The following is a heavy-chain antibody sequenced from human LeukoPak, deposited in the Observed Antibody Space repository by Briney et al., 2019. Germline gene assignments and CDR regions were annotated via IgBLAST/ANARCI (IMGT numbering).Heavy chain of an antibody. CDR1: GYSISSGYY. J-gene: IGHJ6*03. CDR3: GGVARTAMASYYYYYMDV. CDR2: IYHSGST. D-gene: IGHD5-18*01. Sequence: PSETLSLTCAVSGYSISSGYYWGWIRQPPGKGLEWIGSIYHSGSTYYNPSLKSRVTISVDTSKNQFSLKLSSVTAADTAVYYCGGVARTAMASYYYYYMDVWGKGTTVTVSS. V-gene: IGHV4-38-2*01.